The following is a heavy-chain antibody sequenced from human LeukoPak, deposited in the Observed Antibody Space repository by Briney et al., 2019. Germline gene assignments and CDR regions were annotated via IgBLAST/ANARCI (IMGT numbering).Heavy chain of an antibody. D-gene: IGHD2-8*01. Sequence: SETLSLTCIVSGGSISSTTYYWGWIRQPPGKGLEWIGSIYYSGSTCYNPSLKSRVTVCADTSKNQFSLKLTSVTAADTAVYYCARDRACSNGVCSYFDYWGQGTVVTVSS. J-gene: IGHJ4*02. CDR1: GGSISSTTYY. CDR2: IYYSGST. CDR3: ARDRACSNGVCSYFDY. V-gene: IGHV4-39*01.